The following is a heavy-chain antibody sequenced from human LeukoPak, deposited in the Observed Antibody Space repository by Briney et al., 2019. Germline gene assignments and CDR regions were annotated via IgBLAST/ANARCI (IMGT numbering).Heavy chain of an antibody. D-gene: IGHD3-10*01. J-gene: IGHJ4*02. Sequence: GGSLRLSCAASGFTFSSYAMSWVRQAPGKGLEWVSVIYSGGSTYYADSVKGRFTISRDNSKNTLYLQMNSLRAEDTAVYYCASGESGLLWFGELTAAIDYWGQGTLVTVSS. CDR3: ASGESGLLWFGELTAAIDY. V-gene: IGHV3-66*01. CDR2: IYSGGST. CDR1: GFTFSSYA.